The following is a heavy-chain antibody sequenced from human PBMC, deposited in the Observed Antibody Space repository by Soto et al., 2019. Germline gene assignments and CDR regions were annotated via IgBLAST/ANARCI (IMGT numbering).Heavy chain of an antibody. D-gene: IGHD6-6*01. V-gene: IGHV1-69*02. CDR2: IIPILGIA. Sequence: ASVKVSCKASGGTFSSYTISWVRQAPGQGLEWMGRIIPILGIANYAQKFQGRVTITADKSTSTAYMELSSLRSEDTAVYYCASGYSSSSGEFDYWGQGTLVTVSS. CDR3: ASGYSSSSGEFDY. J-gene: IGHJ4*02. CDR1: GGTFSSYT.